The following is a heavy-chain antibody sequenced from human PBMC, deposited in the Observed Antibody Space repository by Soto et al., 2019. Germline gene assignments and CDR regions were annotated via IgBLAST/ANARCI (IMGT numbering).Heavy chain of an antibody. D-gene: IGHD6-13*01. J-gene: IGHJ4*02. V-gene: IGHV3-7*01. CDR3: ARERAAAAAD. Sequence: GAPLRLSCAPSGFTFSSYCSSRVRQAPGEGREWVSNIKQAGSEKYYVDSLKGPFTISRDNAKKSLYMEMYSLNAEDTAGYYCARERAAAAADWGQGP. CDR2: IKQAGSEK. CDR1: GFTFSSYC.